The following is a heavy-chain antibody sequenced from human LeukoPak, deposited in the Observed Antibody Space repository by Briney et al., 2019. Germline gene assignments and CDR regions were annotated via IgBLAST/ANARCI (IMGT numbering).Heavy chain of an antibody. CDR1: GFTFSSYD. CDR3: ARDTLPYYYDSRGSSY. Sequence: PGGSLRLSCAASGFTFSSYDMKWVRQAPGKGLEWVSYISSSGSTIHYADSVKGRFTISRDNAKNSLYLQMNSLRAEDTAVYYCARDTLPYYYDSRGSSYWGQGTLVTVSS. D-gene: IGHD3-22*01. CDR2: ISSSGSTI. J-gene: IGHJ4*02. V-gene: IGHV3-48*03.